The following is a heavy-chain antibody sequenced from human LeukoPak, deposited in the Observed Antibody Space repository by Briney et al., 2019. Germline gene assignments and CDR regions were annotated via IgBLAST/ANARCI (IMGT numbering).Heavy chain of an antibody. V-gene: IGHV3-64D*09. CDR2: ISNNGGSS. J-gene: IGHJ4*02. CDR3: VKITSVTGGDC. Sequence: PGGSLRLSCSASGFTFSAYAMYWVRQAPGKGLEYVSGISNNGGSSLYADSVKGRFTISRDNSKNTLYLQMSSLRAEDTAVYYCVKITSVTGGDCWGQGTRLTVSS. CDR1: GFTFSAYA. D-gene: IGHD1-1*01.